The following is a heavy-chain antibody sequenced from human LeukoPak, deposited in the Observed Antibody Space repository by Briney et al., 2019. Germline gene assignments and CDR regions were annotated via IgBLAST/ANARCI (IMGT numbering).Heavy chain of an antibody. J-gene: IGHJ6*02. CDR3: ARDLNYDFWSGNDCYYYGMDV. D-gene: IGHD3-3*01. CDR2: ISYDGSNK. CDR1: GFTFSSYA. V-gene: IGHV3-30-3*01. Sequence: GGSLRLSCAASGFTFSSYAMHWVRQAPGKGLEWVAVISYDGSNKYYADSVKGRFTISRDNSKNTLYLQMNSLRAEDTAVYYCARDLNYDFWSGNDCYYYGMDVWGQGTTVTVSS.